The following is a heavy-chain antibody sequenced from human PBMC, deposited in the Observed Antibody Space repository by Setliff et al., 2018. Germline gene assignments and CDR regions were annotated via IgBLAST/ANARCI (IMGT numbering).Heavy chain of an antibody. CDR2: INGDGSVA. CDR3: TRDIVVFTDIDYYYSGMDV. Sequence: GGSLRLSCAASGFAFNTVWVQWVRQVPGKGLVWVARINGDGSVANYADAVKGRFTISRDNAKNTLSLQMNTLKAEDTAVYYCTRDIVVFTDIDYYYSGMDVWGQGTAVTVSS. J-gene: IGHJ6*02. CDR1: GFAFNTVW. V-gene: IGHV3-74*01. D-gene: IGHD2-21*01.